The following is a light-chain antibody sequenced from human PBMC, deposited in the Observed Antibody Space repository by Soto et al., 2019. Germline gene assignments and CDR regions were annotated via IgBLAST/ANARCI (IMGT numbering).Light chain of an antibody. CDR2: GAS. Sequence: EIVLTQSPGTLSLSPGERVTLSCRASQSVSSNYLAWYQHKPGQAPRLLIYGASSRATGIPDRFSGSGSGTDFSLTISRLEPEDFAVYYCQQYDSSPFTFGQGTKLEIK. CDR1: QSVSSNY. V-gene: IGKV3-20*01. CDR3: QQYDSSPFT. J-gene: IGKJ2*01.